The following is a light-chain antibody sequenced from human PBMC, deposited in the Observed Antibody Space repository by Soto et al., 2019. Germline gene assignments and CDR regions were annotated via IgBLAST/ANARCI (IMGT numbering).Light chain of an antibody. Sequence: EIVMTQSPGTVSVSPGERATLSCRASQSVSSNLAWYQQKPGQAPRLLIYGASTRATGIPARFSGSGSGTEFTLTISSLQSEDFAVYYCQQYNNWPRTFGQGTKVDIK. J-gene: IGKJ1*01. V-gene: IGKV3-15*01. CDR1: QSVSSN. CDR2: GAS. CDR3: QQYNNWPRT.